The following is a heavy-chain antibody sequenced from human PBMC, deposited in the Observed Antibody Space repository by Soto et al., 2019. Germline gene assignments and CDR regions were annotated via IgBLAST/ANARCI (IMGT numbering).Heavy chain of an antibody. CDR1: GGSISGSY. V-gene: IGHV4-59*08. CDR3: ARRGTRFCTSTGCYDGASDI. D-gene: IGHD2-2*01. Sequence: SETLSLTCTVSGGSISGSYWSWIRQPPGKGLEWIGYISYSGTTNYNPSLKSRVTMSVDTSKSQFSLNLSSVTAADTAVYYCARRGTRFCTSTGCYDGASDIWGQGTMVTVSS. CDR2: ISYSGTT. J-gene: IGHJ3*02.